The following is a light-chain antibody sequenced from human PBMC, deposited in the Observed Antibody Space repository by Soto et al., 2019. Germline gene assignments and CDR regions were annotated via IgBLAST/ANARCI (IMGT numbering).Light chain of an antibody. V-gene: IGKV3-15*01. CDR2: GVS. J-gene: IGKJ1*01. Sequence: ERVMTQSPVPLPVSQGESVTLSCSASQSVGTNLAWYQQKPGQAPSLLIYGVSTRATGIPTRFSGSGSGRQFTLTISSLQSEDFAVYYCQQYNNWPQTFGQGTKVEIK. CDR3: QQYNNWPQT. CDR1: QSVGTN.